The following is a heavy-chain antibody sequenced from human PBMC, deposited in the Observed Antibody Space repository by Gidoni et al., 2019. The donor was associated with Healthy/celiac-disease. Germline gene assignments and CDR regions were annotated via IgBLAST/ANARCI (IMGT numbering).Heavy chain of an antibody. Sequence: QVPLVQPGAEVKKPGSSVKVSSKASEGTSSSYTISWVRQSPGQGLEWMGRIIPIRGIANDAQKFQGRVTITADKSTSTAYMELSSLRSEDTAVYYCARDSRDGYSIDSYYFDYWGQGTLVTVSS. V-gene: IGHV1-69*08. CDR1: EGTSSSYT. J-gene: IGHJ4*02. D-gene: IGHD2-15*01. CDR3: ARDSRDGYSIDSYYFDY. CDR2: IIPIRGIA.